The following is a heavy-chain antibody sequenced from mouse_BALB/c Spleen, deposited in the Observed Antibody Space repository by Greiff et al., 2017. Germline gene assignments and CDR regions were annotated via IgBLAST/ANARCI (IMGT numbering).Heavy chain of an antibody. V-gene: IGHV2-6-7*01. CDR3: ARRRHYYAMDY. J-gene: IGHJ4*01. CDR1: GFSLTGYG. Sequence: QVQLKESGPGLVAPSQSLSITCTVSGFSLTGYGVNWVRQPPGKGLEWLGMIWGDGSTDYNSALKSRLSISKDNSKSQVFLKMNSLQTDDTARYYCARRRHYYAMDYWGQGTSVTVSS. CDR2: IWGDGST.